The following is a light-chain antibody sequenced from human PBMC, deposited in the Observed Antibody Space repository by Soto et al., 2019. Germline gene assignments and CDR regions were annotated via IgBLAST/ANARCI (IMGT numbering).Light chain of an antibody. J-gene: IGKJ4*01. V-gene: IGKV3-11*01. Sequence: EIVLTQSPVTLSLSPGERATLSCRASQSVSRYLAWYQQKPGQAPRLLVYDASNRATGIPARFSGSGSGTDFTLTISSLEPEDLAVYYCQQRYIGLTFGGGTKVEMK. CDR2: DAS. CDR1: QSVSRY. CDR3: QQRYIGLT.